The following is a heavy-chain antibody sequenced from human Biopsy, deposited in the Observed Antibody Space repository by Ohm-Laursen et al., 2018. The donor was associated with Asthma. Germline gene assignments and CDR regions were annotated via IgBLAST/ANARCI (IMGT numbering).Heavy chain of an antibody. Sequence: SVKVSCKASGYTFIGCHIHWMRQAPGQGLEWLGGITPIYGITDYAQKFQGRLSITADGSTTTAYMELNSLTFEDTAVYFCARLATRYSYGRIYYSYGMDVWGQGTTVTVSS. CDR1: GYTFIGCH. V-gene: IGHV1-69*13. D-gene: IGHD5-18*01. J-gene: IGHJ6*02. CDR3: ARLATRYSYGRIYYSYGMDV. CDR2: ITPIYGIT.